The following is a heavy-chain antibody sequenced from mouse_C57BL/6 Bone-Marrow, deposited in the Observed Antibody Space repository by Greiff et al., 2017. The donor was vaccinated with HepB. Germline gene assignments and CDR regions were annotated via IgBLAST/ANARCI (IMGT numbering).Heavy chain of an antibody. CDR2: IHPNSGST. CDR1: GYTFTSYW. CDR3: GRAGYYGVFYAVDY. Sequence: QVQLQQPGAELVKPGASVKLSCKASGYTFTSYWMHWVKQRPGQGLEWIGMIHPNSGSTNYNEKFKSKATLTVDKSSSTAYMQLSSLTSEDSAVYYCGRAGYYGVFYAVDYWGQGTSVTVSS. V-gene: IGHV1-64*01. J-gene: IGHJ4*01. D-gene: IGHD1-1*01.